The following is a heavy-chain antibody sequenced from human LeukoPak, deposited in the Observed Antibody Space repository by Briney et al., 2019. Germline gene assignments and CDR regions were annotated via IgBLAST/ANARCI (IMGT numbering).Heavy chain of an antibody. CDR2: IYTSGST. CDR3: ARVSSSWYGEYYFDY. J-gene: IGHJ4*02. V-gene: IGHV4-4*07. Sequence: PPETLSLTCTVSGGSINSNYWSWIRQPAGKGLEWIGRIYTSGSTNYNPSLKSRVTMSVDTSKNQFSLKLSSVTAADTAVYYCARVSSSWYGEYYFDYWGQGTLVTVSS. CDR1: GGSINSNY. D-gene: IGHD6-13*01.